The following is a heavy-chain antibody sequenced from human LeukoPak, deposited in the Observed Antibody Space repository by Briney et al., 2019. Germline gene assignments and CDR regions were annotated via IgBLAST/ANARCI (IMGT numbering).Heavy chain of an antibody. Sequence: PSETLSLTCTVSGGSISSSGFYWGWIRQPPGKGLEWIGNIYYSGSTYYNPSLKSRVTISVDTSKNQFSLKLNSVTAADTAVYYCARVRYCSTNRCYDREFDNWGQGTLVTVSS. CDR3: ARVRYCSTNRCYDREFDN. CDR1: GGSISSSGFY. CDR2: IYYSGST. D-gene: IGHD2-2*01. J-gene: IGHJ4*02. V-gene: IGHV4-39*07.